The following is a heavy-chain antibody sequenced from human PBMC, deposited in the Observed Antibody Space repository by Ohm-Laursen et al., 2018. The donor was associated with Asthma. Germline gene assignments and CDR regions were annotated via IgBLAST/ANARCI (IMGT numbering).Heavy chain of an antibody. CDR3: ARGDYYDSQRPRGPHFDY. Sequence: PSETLSLTCAVSGGSISSGGYSWSWIRQPPGKGLEWIGYIYHSGSTYYNPSLKSRVTISVDRSKNQFSLKLSSVTAADTAVYYCARGDYYDSQRPRGPHFDYWGQGTLVTVSS. CDR1: GGSISSGGYS. V-gene: IGHV4-30-2*01. D-gene: IGHD3-22*01. J-gene: IGHJ4*02. CDR2: IYHSGST.